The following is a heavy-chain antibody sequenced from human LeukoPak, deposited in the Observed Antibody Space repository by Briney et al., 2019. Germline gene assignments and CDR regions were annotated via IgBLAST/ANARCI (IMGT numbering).Heavy chain of an antibody. CDR2: ISSSGSTI. D-gene: IGHD3-22*01. J-gene: IGHJ4*02. V-gene: IGHV3-48*03. CDR3: ARVLHKRNYDSSDYYGY. Sequence: GGSLRLSCAASGFTFSTYEMTWVRQSPGKGLEWVSYISSSGSTIYYADSVKGRFTISRDNARNSLYLQMNSLRAEDTAVYYCARVLHKRNYDSSDYYGYWGQGTLVTVSS. CDR1: GFTFSTYE.